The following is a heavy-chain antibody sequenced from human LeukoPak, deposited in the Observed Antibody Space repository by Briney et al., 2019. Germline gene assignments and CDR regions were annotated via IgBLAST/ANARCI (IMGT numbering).Heavy chain of an antibody. D-gene: IGHD2-2*01. CDR2: IIPIFGTA. J-gene: IGHJ5*02. CDR1: GGTFSSYA. CDR3: AVGGYCSSTSCNWFDP. V-gene: IGHV1-69*05. Sequence: SVKVSCKASGGTFSSYAISWVRQAPGQGLEWMGGIIPIFGTANYAQKFQGRVTITTDESTSTAYMELSSLRSEDTAVYYCAVGGYCSSTSCNWFDPWGQGTLVTVSS.